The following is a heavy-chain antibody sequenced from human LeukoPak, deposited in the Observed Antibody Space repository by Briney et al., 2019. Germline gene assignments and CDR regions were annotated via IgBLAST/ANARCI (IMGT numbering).Heavy chain of an antibody. V-gene: IGHV1-2*02. CDR1: GYTFTGYY. J-gene: IGHJ3*02. CDR3: AKNLKASNWNDAIVEDAFDI. D-gene: IGHD1-1*01. CDR2: INPNSGGT. Sequence: GASVKVSCKASGYTFTGYYLHWVRQAPGQGLEWMGWINPNSGGTKYAQKFQRRVTMTRDTSITTAYMELSRLTSDDTAVYFCAKNLKASNWNDAIVEDAFDIWGQGTMVTVSS.